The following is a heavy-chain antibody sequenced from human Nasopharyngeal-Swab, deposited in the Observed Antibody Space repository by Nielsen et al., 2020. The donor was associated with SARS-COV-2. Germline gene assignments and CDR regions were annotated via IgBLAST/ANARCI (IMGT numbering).Heavy chain of an antibody. CDR2: IWYDGSNK. CDR1: GFTFSSYG. J-gene: IGHJ3*02. Sequence: GESLKISCAASGFTFSSYGMHWVRQAPGKGLEWVAVIWYDGSNKYYADSVKGRFTISRDNAKNSLYLQINSLRAEDTAVYYCVRDSAWAFDIWGQGTMVTVSS. CDR3: VRDSAWAFDI. V-gene: IGHV3-33*01.